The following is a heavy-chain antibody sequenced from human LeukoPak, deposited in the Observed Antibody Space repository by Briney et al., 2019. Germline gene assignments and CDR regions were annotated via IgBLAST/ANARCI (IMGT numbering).Heavy chain of an antibody. CDR2: INPSGGST. D-gene: IGHD3-22*01. CDR3: ASLNYDSSGSDAFDI. V-gene: IGHV1-46*03. J-gene: IGHJ3*02. Sequence: ASVKVSCKASGYTFTSYYMHWVRQAPGQGLEWMGIINPSGGSTSYAQKFQGRVTMARDTSTSTVYMELSSLRSEDTAVYYCASLNYDSSGSDAFDIWGQGTMVTVSS. CDR1: GYTFTSYY.